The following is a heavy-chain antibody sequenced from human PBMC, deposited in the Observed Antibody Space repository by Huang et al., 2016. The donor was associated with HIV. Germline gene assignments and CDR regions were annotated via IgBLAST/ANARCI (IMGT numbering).Heavy chain of an antibody. Sequence: QVRLVESGGGVVQPGASLTLSCSASGFPFSAYGMDWVRQAPGKVLEWVSFIRYDGNNDYLRGSVKGRFTISRDNSNNTLYLRMNSLRPEDTAVYYCVKERGSSRARSSFDFWGQGTSVIVSS. CDR1: GFPFSAYG. D-gene: IGHD6-13*01. V-gene: IGHV3-30*02. CDR3: VKERGSSRARSSFDF. J-gene: IGHJ3*01. CDR2: IRYDGNND.